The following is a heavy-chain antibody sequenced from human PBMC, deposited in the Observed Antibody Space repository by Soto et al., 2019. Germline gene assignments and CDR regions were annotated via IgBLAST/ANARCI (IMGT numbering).Heavy chain of an antibody. CDR1: GYTFTSYD. CDR3: ARRRKDYGDYYYGMDV. J-gene: IGHJ6*02. V-gene: IGHV1-8*01. D-gene: IGHD4-17*01. Sequence: QVQLVQSGAEVKKPGASVKVSCKASGYTFTSYDINWVRQATGQGLEWMGWMNPNSGNTGYAQKFQGRVTMTRNTSIRTAYMEMSSLRSEDTAVYYCARRRKDYGDYYYGMDVWGQGTTVTVSS. CDR2: MNPNSGNT.